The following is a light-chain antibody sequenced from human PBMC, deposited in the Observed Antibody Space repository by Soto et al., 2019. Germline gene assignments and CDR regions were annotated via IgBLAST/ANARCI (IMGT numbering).Light chain of an antibody. CDR2: AAS. CDR3: QKYNSASWT. J-gene: IGKJ1*01. CDR1: QGISNY. V-gene: IGKV1-27*01. Sequence: DIQMTQSPSSLSASVGERVTITCRASQGISNYLAWYQQKPGKVPKVLIYAASTLQSGVPSRFSGSGSGTDFTFTISSLQPEDVATYYCQKYNSASWTFGQGTKVDIK.